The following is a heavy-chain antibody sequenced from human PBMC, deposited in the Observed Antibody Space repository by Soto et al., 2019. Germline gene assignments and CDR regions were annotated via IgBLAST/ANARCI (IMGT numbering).Heavy chain of an antibody. D-gene: IGHD3-22*01. CDR1: VFTFSSYS. V-gene: IGHV3-21*01. J-gene: IGHJ4*02. CDR2: ISSSSSYI. Sequence: SLRLSCAASVFTFSSYSMNWVRQAPGKGLEWVSSISSSSSYIYYADSVKGRFTISRDNAKNSLYLQMNSLRAEDTAVYYCARDEYYYDSRPYWGQGTLVTVSS. CDR3: ARDEYYYDSRPY.